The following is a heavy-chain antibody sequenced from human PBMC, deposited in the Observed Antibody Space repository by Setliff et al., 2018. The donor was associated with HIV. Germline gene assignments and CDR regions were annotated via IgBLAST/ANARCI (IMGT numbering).Heavy chain of an antibody. Sequence: GGSLRLSCAASGFTFDDYSMHWVRQAPGKGLEWLSLISWDGSSTFYADSVKGRFTISRDNAKNSLYLQMNSLRAEDTAVYYCARDAHYYDFWSGYYEAFDYWGQGTLVTVSS. J-gene: IGHJ4*02. CDR2: ISWDGSST. D-gene: IGHD3-3*01. V-gene: IGHV3-43*01. CDR1: GFTFDDYS. CDR3: ARDAHYYDFWSGYYEAFDY.